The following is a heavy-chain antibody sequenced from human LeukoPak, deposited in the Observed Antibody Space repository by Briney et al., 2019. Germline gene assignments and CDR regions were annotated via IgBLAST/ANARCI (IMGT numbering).Heavy chain of an antibody. CDR1: GFTFSSYA. CDR2: ISGSGGTT. D-gene: IGHD2-2*01. Sequence: GGSLRLSCAASGFTFSSYAMSWVRQPPGKGLEWVSAISGSGGTTYYADSVKGRFTISRDNSKNTLYLQMSSLRAEDTAVYYCATKYCSSTSCSQTIFFDYWGQGTLVTVSS. V-gene: IGHV3-23*01. CDR3: ATKYCSSTSCSQTIFFDY. J-gene: IGHJ4*02.